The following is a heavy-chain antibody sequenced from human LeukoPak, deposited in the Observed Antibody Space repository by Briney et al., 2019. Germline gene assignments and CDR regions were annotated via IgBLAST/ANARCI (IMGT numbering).Heavy chain of an antibody. CDR1: GFTFSSYA. CDR3: ARASVVVTAIGGY. V-gene: IGHV3-23*01. CDR2: ISGSGGST. J-gene: IGHJ4*02. Sequence: GGSLRLSCAASGFTFSSYAMSWVRQAPGKGLEWVSAISGSGGSTYYADSVKGRFTITRDNSKNTLYLQMNSLRAEDTAVYYCARASVVVTAIGGYWGQGTLVTVSS. D-gene: IGHD2-21*02.